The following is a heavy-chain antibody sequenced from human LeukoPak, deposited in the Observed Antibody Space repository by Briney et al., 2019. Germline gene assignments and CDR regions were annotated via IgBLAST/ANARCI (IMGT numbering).Heavy chain of an antibody. CDR1: GGSISSSNW. CDR3: ARHGGVVGGQGSDAFDI. V-gene: IGHV4-4*02. CDR2: IYHSGST. J-gene: IGHJ3*02. Sequence: PSGTLSLTCAVSGGSISSSNWWSWVRQPPGKGLEWIGEIYHSGSTNYNPSLKSRVTISVDKSKNQFSLKLTSVTAADTAVYYCARHGGVVGGQGSDAFDIWGKGTMVTVS. D-gene: IGHD3-16*01.